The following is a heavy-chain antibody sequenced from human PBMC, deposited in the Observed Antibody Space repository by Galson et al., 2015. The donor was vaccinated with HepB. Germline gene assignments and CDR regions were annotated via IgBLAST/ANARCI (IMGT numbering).Heavy chain of an antibody. V-gene: IGHV3-30*18. CDR1: GFTFSSYG. Sequence: SLRLSCAASGFTFSSYGMHWVRQAPGKGLEWVAVISYDGSNKYYADSVKGRFTISRDNSKNTLYLQMNSLRAEDTAVYYCAKDLGDSSGYYYIQRIFGIDYWGQGTLVTVSS. CDR3: AKDLGDSSGYYYIQRIFGIDY. J-gene: IGHJ4*02. CDR2: ISYDGSNK. D-gene: IGHD3-22*01.